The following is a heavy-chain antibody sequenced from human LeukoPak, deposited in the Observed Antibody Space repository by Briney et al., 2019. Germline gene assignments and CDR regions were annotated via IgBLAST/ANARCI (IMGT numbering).Heavy chain of an antibody. CDR1: GFTFSDYY. J-gene: IGHJ4*02. D-gene: IGHD2-2*01. Sequence: GGSLRLSCAASGFTFSDYYMSWIRQAPGKGLEWVSYISSSSSYANYADSVKGRFTISRDNAKNSLYLQMNSLRAEDTAVYYCARDRYRIDYWGQGTLVTVSS. CDR2: ISSSSSYA. CDR3: ARDRYRIDY. V-gene: IGHV3-11*05.